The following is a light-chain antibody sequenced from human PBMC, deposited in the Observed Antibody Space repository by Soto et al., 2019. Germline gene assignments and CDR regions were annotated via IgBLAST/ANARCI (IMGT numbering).Light chain of an antibody. CDR3: NSYTTLSNRV. CDR1: SSDVGYYDY. Sequence: SVLTQPPSASGFPGQSVTISCTGTSSDVGYYDYVSWYQQHPGKAPKLLIYEVTNRPSGVSNRFSGSKSGNTASLTISGLQAEDEANYYCNSYTTLSNRVFGTGTKVTVL. V-gene: IGLV2-14*01. J-gene: IGLJ1*01. CDR2: EVT.